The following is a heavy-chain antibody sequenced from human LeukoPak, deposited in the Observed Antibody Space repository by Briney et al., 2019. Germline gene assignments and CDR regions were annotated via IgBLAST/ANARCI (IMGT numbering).Heavy chain of an antibody. CDR3: ASSPGTVTTPGY. CDR2: ISAYNGNT. CDR1: GYTFTSYG. J-gene: IGHJ4*02. Sequence: ASVKVSCKASGYTFTSYGISWVRQAPGHGLEWMGWISAYNGNTNYAQKLQGRVTMTTDTSTSTAYMELRSLRSDDTAVYYCASSPGTVTTPGYWGQGTLVTVSS. D-gene: IGHD4-17*01. V-gene: IGHV1-18*01.